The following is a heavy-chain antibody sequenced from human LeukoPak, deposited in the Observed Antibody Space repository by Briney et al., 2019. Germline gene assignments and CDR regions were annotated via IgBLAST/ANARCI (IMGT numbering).Heavy chain of an antibody. D-gene: IGHD3-10*01. CDR3: ARDSTYYYDSGSSGPHYFDN. V-gene: IGHV3-30*01. CDR2: ISSGGTYE. CDR1: GFTFSSYA. J-gene: IGHJ4*02. Sequence: GGSLRLSCAASGFTFSSYAMHWVRQAPGKGLEWVSLISSGGTYEYYADSVKGGFTISRDNSKNTLYLQLNSLRAEDTAVYYCARDSTYYYDSGSSGPHYFDNWGQGTLVTVSS.